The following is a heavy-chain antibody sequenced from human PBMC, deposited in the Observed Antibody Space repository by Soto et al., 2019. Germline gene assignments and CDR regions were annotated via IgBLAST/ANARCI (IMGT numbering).Heavy chain of an antibody. D-gene: IGHD2-15*01. Sequence: PSETLSLTCAVYGGSFSGYYWSWIRQPPGKGLEWIGEINHSGSTNYNPSLKSRVAISVDTSKNQFSLKLSSVTAADTAVYYCARVLGYCSGGSCYWSPRKPFDYWGQGTLVTVSS. CDR2: INHSGST. V-gene: IGHV4-34*01. CDR3: ARVLGYCSGGSCYWSPRKPFDY. CDR1: GGSFSGYY. J-gene: IGHJ4*02.